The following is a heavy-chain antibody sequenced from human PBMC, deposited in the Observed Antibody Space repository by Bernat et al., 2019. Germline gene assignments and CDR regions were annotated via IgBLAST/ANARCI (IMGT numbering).Heavy chain of an antibody. Sequence: QVQLQESGPGLVKPSQTLPLTCTVSGGSISSGGYYWSWIRQHPGKGLEWIGYIYYSGSTYYNPSLKSRVTISVDTSKNQFSLKLSSVTAADTAVYYCASNNGGYCSGGSCYAVANWYFDLWGRGTLVTVSS. J-gene: IGHJ2*01. CDR2: IYYSGST. CDR1: GGSISSGGYY. V-gene: IGHV4-31*03. D-gene: IGHD2-15*01. CDR3: ASNNGGYCSGGSCYAVANWYFDL.